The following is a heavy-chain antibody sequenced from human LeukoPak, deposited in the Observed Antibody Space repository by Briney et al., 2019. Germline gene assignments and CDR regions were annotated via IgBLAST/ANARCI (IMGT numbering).Heavy chain of an antibody. CDR3: AELGITMIGGV. J-gene: IGHJ6*04. CDR2: ISSSGSTI. CDR1: GFTLNDYY. V-gene: IGHV3-11*04. D-gene: IGHD3-10*02. Sequence: GGSLRLSCAASGFTLNDYYMSWIRQTPGKGLEWVSYISSSGSTIYYADSVKGRFTISRDNAKNSLYLQMNSLRAEDTAVYYCAELGITMIGGVWGKGTTVTISS.